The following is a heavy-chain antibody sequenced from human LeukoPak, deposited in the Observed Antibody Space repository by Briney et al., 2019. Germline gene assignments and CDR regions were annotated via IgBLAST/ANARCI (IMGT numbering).Heavy chain of an antibody. J-gene: IGHJ4*02. CDR1: GFTFSDYN. Sequence: GGSLRLSCVASGFTFSDYNTSWVRQAPGKGLEWVSYSSSGGSAIYYADSVKGRFTISRDNAKNSVYLQMNSLRAEDTAVYYCATTRYSSASYSVYWGQGTLVTVSS. V-gene: IGHV3-11*04. CDR2: SSSGGSAI. D-gene: IGHD6-19*01. CDR3: ATTRYSSASYSVY.